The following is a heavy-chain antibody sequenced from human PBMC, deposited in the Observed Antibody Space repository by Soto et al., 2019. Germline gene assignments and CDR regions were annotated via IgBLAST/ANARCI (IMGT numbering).Heavy chain of an antibody. J-gene: IGHJ5*02. CDR2: IIPIFGTA. CDR3: ARVEGCSSTSCLQTGWFDP. V-gene: IGHV1-69*05. Sequence: SVKVSCKASGGTFSSYAISWVRQAPGQGLEWMGGIIPIFGTANYAQKLQGRVTMTTDTSTSTAYMELRSLRSDDTAVYYCARVEGCSSTSCLQTGWFDPWGQGTLVTVSS. CDR1: GGTFSSYA. D-gene: IGHD2-2*01.